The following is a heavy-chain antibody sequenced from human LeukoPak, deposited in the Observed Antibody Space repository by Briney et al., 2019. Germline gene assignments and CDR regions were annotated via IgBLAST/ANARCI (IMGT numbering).Heavy chain of an antibody. V-gene: IGHV4-34*01. CDR1: GGSFSGYY. CDR2: INHSGST. J-gene: IGHJ4*02. Sequence: SETLSLTCAVYGGSFSGYYWSWIRQPPGKGLGWIGEINHSGSTNYNPSLKSRVTISVDTSKNQFSLKLSSVTAADTAVYYCARGRGARVVPAALYYFDYWGQGTLVTVSS. CDR3: ARGRGARVVPAALYYFDY. D-gene: IGHD2-2*01.